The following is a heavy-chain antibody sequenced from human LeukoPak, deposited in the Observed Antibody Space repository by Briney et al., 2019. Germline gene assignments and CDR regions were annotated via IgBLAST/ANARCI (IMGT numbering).Heavy chain of an antibody. CDR3: AYQDGYMDV. J-gene: IGHJ6*03. CDR2: IIPIFGTA. V-gene: IGHV1-69*06. Sequence: SVKVSCKASGYTFTGYYMHWVRQAPGQGLEWMGGIIPIFGTANYAQKSQGRVTITADKSTSTAYMELSSLRSEDTAVYYCAYQDGYMDVWGKGTTVTVSS. CDR1: GYTFTGYY. D-gene: IGHD2-2*01.